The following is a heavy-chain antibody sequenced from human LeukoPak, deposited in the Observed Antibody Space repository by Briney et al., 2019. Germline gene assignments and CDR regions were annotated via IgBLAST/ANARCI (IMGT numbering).Heavy chain of an antibody. CDR3: ARHADYGGYLDY. D-gene: IGHD4-23*01. CDR1: GGSITSYY. Sequence: SETLSLTCTVSGGSITSYYWSWIRQPPGRGLEWIGYIYYSGSTNYNPSLKSRVTVSVDTSKSQFSLRLTSVTAADTAVYYCARHADYGGYLDYWGQGTLVTVSS. V-gene: IGHV4-59*08. J-gene: IGHJ4*02. CDR2: IYYSGST.